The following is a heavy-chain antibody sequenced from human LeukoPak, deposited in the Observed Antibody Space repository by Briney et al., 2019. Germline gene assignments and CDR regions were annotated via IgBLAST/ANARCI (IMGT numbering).Heavy chain of an antibody. V-gene: IGHV3-7*01. CDR1: GFTLSTYW. J-gene: IGHJ3*01. CDR2: IKQDESKK. CDR3: ARDLNLYSSGWYDAFDL. Sequence: HPGGSLRLSCAASGFTLSTYWMTWVRQAPGKGLEWVANIKQDESKKNYVDSVNGRFTISRDNAKNSLYLQMNSLRAEDTAMYYCARDLNLYSSGWYDAFDLWGQGTMVTVSS. D-gene: IGHD6-19*01.